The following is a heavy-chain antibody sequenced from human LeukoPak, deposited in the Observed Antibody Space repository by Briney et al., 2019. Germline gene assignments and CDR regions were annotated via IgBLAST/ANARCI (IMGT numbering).Heavy chain of an antibody. CDR3: AREGSSGYYPY. V-gene: IGHV3-30*03. J-gene: IGHJ4*02. D-gene: IGHD3-22*01. Sequence: GGSLRLSCAASGFIFSTYGMHWVRQAPGKGLEWVAVISYDGSEKHYADPVKGRFTISRDNSKNTLYLQMNSLRAEDTAVYYCAREGSSGYYPYWGQGILVTVSS. CDR2: ISYDGSEK. CDR1: GFIFSTYG.